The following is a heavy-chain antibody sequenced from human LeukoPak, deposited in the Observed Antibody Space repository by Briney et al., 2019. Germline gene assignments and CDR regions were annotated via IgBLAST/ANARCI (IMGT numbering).Heavy chain of an antibody. CDR3: ARIYYYDSSGYYKPAPNNWFDP. CDR1: GGAFSGYY. V-gene: IGHV4-34*01. CDR2: INNGGST. D-gene: IGHD3-22*01. Sequence: SETLSLTCAVYGGAFSGYYWSWVRQPPRKGLGWVWGINNGGSTNYNPSLKSRVTISVDTSKNQFSLKLSSVTAADTAVYYCARIYYYDSSGYYKPAPNNWFDPWGQGTLVTVSS. J-gene: IGHJ5*02.